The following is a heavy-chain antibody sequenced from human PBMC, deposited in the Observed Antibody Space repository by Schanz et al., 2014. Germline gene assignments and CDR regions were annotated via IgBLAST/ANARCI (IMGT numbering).Heavy chain of an antibody. V-gene: IGHV3-66*02. J-gene: IGHJ4*02. CDR1: GFTVSSNH. Sequence: EVQLLESGGGLVQPGGSLRLSCAASGFTVSSNHMSWVRQAPGKGLEWVSVIYSGIGAYYADSVKGRFTISRDNSKNTLYLHMNTLRAEDTAVYYCAKDPSHGDYDYYFDYWGQGTLVTVSS. CDR3: AKDPSHGDYDYYFDY. CDR2: IYSGIGA. D-gene: IGHD3-22*01.